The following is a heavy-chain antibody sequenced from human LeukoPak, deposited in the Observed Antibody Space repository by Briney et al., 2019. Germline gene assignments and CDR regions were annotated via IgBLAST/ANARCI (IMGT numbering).Heavy chain of an antibody. Sequence: SETLSLTCTVSGGSISNYYWNWIRQPAGKGLEWIGRIYTSGSTNYNPSLKSRVTMSVDTSKNQFSLKLSSVTAADTAVYYCARSYYDSSDLYYYYYMDVWGKGTTVTISS. V-gene: IGHV4-4*07. J-gene: IGHJ6*03. CDR1: GGSISNYY. CDR3: ARSYYDSSDLYYYYYMDV. CDR2: IYTSGST. D-gene: IGHD3-22*01.